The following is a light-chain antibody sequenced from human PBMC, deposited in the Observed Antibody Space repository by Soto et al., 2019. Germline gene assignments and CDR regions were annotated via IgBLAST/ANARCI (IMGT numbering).Light chain of an antibody. J-gene: IGKJ4*01. Sequence: DIQMTQSPSSLSASVGDRVTITCRAGQNISDYLNWYQQNSGKAPKLLIHATSTLQSGVPSRFSGSGSGTDFTFTISSLQPEDFATYFCQQSYSIPLTFGGGTKVEIK. CDR1: QNISDY. CDR3: QQSYSIPLT. V-gene: IGKV1-39*01. CDR2: ATS.